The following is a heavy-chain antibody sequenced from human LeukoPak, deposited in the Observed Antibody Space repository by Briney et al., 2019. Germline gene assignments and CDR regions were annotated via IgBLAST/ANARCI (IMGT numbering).Heavy chain of an antibody. Sequence: SETLSLTCTVSGGSISRYYWNWLRQPPGGGLEWIGYISDSGNTYYKSSLKSRVTISLDTSKSQFSLKLKSVTAADTAMYYCARVSGYDWESFYDYWGQGTLVTVSS. CDR2: ISDSGNT. D-gene: IGHD5-12*01. V-gene: IGHV4-59*01. CDR1: GGSISRYY. CDR3: ARVSGYDWESFYDY. J-gene: IGHJ4*02.